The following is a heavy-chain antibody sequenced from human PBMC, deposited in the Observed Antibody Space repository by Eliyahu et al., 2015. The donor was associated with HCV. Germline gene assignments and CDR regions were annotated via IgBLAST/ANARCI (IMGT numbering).Heavy chain of an antibody. CDR1: GFSLSXSGVG. CDR3: THRSWHYHGSGSHNWFDP. D-gene: IGHD3-10*01. V-gene: IGHV2-5*01. J-gene: IGHJ5*02. Sequence: QITLKESGPTLVKPTQTLTLTCTFSGFSLSXSGVGVGWXRXPPGKALEWVALIYWNDDKHYSPSLKSRLTXTRDTSKNQVVLTMTNMDPVDTATYYCTHRSWHYHGSGSHNWFDPWGQGTLVTVSS. CDR2: IYWNDDK.